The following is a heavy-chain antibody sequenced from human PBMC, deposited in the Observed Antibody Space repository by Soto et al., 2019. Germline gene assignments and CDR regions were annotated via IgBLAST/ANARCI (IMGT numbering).Heavy chain of an antibody. Sequence: GASVKVSCKASGGTFSSYAISWVRQAPGQGLEWMGGIIPIFGTANYAQKFQGRVTITADESTSTAYMELSSLRSEDTAVYYCARGFGSGSYYGGHWFDPWGQGALVTVSS. J-gene: IGHJ5*02. CDR1: GGTFSSYA. CDR2: IIPIFGTA. CDR3: ARGFGSGSYYGGHWFDP. D-gene: IGHD1-26*01. V-gene: IGHV1-69*13.